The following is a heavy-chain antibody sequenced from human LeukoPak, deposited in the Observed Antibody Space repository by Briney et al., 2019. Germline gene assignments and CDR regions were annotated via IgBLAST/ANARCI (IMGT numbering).Heavy chain of an antibody. CDR1: GFTFSSYA. CDR3: AKMSGWYVTRSYYYGMDV. D-gene: IGHD6-19*01. V-gene: IGHV3-23*01. Sequence: PGGSLRLSCAASGFTFSSYAMSWVRQAPGKGLEWVSAISGSGGSTYYADSVRGRFTISRDNSKNTLYLQMNSLRAEDTAVYYCAKMSGWYVTRSYYYGMDVWGQGTTVTVSS. J-gene: IGHJ6*02. CDR2: ISGSGGST.